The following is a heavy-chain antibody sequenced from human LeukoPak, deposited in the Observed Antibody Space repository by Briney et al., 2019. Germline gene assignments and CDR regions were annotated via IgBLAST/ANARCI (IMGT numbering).Heavy chain of an antibody. CDR3: AERYCSSTSCYEDAFDI. J-gene: IGHJ3*02. CDR2: INHSGST. Sequence: SETLSLTCAVYGGSFSGYYWSWILQPPGKGLEWIGEINHSGSTNYNPSLKSRGTISVDTSKNQFSLKLSSVTAADTAVYYCAERYCSSTSCYEDAFDIWGQGTMVTVSS. D-gene: IGHD2-2*01. CDR1: GGSFSGYY. V-gene: IGHV4-34*01.